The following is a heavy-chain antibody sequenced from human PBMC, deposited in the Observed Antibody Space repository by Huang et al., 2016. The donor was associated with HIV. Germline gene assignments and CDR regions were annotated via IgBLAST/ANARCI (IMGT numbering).Heavy chain of an antibody. CDR2: IIPICGSA. V-gene: IGHV1-69*13. CDR3: ARTSNRKAEYFRF. Sequence: QVQLVQSGAEVKTPGSSVKVSCKASGGTFNRYGISWMRQAPGQGREWTGVIIPICGSANYAQKFQGRVTITADESTNTAYMELSSLRIDDTAVYYCARTSNRKAEYFRFWGQGTLVTVAP. J-gene: IGHJ1*01. CDR1: GGTFNRYG. D-gene: IGHD6-6*01.